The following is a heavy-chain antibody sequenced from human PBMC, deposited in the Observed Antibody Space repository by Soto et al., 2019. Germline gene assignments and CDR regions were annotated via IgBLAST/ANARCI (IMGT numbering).Heavy chain of an antibody. D-gene: IGHD1-1*01. Sequence: QVHLVQSGAEVKKPGASVKVSCQASGYAFTTYGITWVRQAPGQGLECMGWISAHNGNTNYAQKLQGRVTVTRDTSTSTAYMELRILRSDDTSVYYCARGRYGDYWGQGDLVTVTS. CDR2: ISAHNGNT. J-gene: IGHJ4*02. CDR1: GYAFTTYG. V-gene: IGHV1-18*01. CDR3: ARGRYGDY.